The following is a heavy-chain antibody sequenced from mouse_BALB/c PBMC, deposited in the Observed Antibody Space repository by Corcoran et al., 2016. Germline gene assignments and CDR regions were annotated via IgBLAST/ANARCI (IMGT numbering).Heavy chain of an antibody. CDR1: GYRFTDYN. D-gene: IGHD1-1*01. CDR3: ARWGITTLDY. J-gene: IGHJ2*03. V-gene: IGHV1-18*01. CDR2: INIRSGGT. Sequence: EVLLQQSGPELVKPGASVKIPCKASGYRFTDYNMDWVRQSHGKSLEWIGDINIRSGGTIYNQTFKGKATLTVDKSSRTAYMELHSLTSEDTAVYYCARWGITTLDYWGQGTSVTVSS.